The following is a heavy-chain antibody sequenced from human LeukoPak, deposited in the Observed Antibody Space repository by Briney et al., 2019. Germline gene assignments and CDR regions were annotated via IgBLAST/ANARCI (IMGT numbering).Heavy chain of an antibody. J-gene: IGHJ4*02. CDR3: ARYYYDSSGLDY. CDR1: GGTFSSYA. CDR2: INPSGGST. D-gene: IGHD3-22*01. V-gene: IGHV1-46*01. Sequence: GSSVKVSCKASGGTFSSYAISWVRQAPGQGLEWMGIINPSGGSTSYAQKFQGRVTMTRDTSTSTVYMELSSLRSEDTAVYYCARYYYDSSGLDYWGQGTLSPSPQ.